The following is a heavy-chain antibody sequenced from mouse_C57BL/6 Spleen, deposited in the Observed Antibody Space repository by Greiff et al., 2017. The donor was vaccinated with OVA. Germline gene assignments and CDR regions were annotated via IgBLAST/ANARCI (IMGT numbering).Heavy chain of an antibody. CDR1: GYTFTSYW. J-gene: IGHJ2*01. CDR3: ARGDYYGSSHFDY. Sequence: VQLQQPGAELVKPGASVKLSCKASGYTFTSYWMHWVKQRPGQGLEWIGLIHPNSGSTNYNEKFKSKATLTVDKSSSTAYMQLSSLTSEDSAVYYCARGDYYGSSHFDYWGQGTTLTVSS. V-gene: IGHV1-64*01. D-gene: IGHD1-1*01. CDR2: IHPNSGST.